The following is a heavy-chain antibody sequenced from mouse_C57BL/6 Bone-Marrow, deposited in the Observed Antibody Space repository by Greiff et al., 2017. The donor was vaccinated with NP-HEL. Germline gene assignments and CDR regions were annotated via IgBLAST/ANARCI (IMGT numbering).Heavy chain of an antibody. CDR2: IGNNASGSTT. J-gene: IGHJ4*01. V-gene: IGHV7-3*01. Sequence: EVKLQESGGGLVQPGGSLSLSCAASGFTFTDYYMSWVRQPPGKALEWLGFIGNNASGSTTEYSASVKGRFTISRDNSESTLYLHMNALRAEDSATYYFARSPYNYVVSIDDWGQGTSVTVSS. D-gene: IGHD2-12*01. CDR1: GFTFTDYY. CDR3: ARSPYNYVVSIDD.